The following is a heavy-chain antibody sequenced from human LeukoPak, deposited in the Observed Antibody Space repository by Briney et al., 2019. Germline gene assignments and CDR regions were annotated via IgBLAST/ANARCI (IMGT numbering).Heavy chain of an antibody. Sequence: GASVKVSCKASGCTFTSYDINWVRQATGQGLEWMGWMNPNSGNTGYAQKFQGRVTMTRNTSISTAYMELSSLRSEDTAVYYCARAPLRFLEWLFRHDAFDIWGQGTMVTVSS. V-gene: IGHV1-8*01. CDR2: MNPNSGNT. CDR1: GCTFTSYD. J-gene: IGHJ3*02. D-gene: IGHD3-3*01. CDR3: ARAPLRFLEWLFRHDAFDI.